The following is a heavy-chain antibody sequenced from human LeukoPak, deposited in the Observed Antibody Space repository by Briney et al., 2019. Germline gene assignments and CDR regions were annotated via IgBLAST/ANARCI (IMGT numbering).Heavy chain of an antibody. V-gene: IGHV1-2*02. D-gene: IGHD6-19*01. CDR2: INPDSGGT. Sequence: ASVKVSCKASGGTFSSYAISWVRQAPGQGLEWMGWINPDSGGTNYAQKFQGRVTMTRDTSISTAYLELSWLRSDDTAVYYCARGSVAGTSGGYYMDVWGKGTTVTVSS. CDR1: GGTFSSYA. J-gene: IGHJ6*03. CDR3: ARGSVAGTSGGYYMDV.